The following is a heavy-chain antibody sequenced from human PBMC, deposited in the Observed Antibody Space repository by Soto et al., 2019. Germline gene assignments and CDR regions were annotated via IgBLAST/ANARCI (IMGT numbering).Heavy chain of an antibody. CDR2: VSAARPKT. J-gene: IGHJ5*02. V-gene: IGHV1-18*01. CDR1: GYPFVSYG. D-gene: IGHD3-10*02. CDR3: ARGLFGDSLDP. Sequence: QAQLVQSGPEVKKPGASVTVSCKASGYPFVSYGFTWVRQAPGQGLEWMGWVSAARPKTEYAQKFQGRVTMTTDVSTSTAYLELRSLRSDDTAVYFCARGLFGDSLDPWGQGTLVTVS.